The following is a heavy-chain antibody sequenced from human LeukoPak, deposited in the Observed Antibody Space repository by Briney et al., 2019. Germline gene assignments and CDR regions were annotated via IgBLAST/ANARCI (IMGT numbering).Heavy chain of an antibody. Sequence: GRSLRLSCAASGFTFSSYAMSWVRQAPGKGLQWVSAISGIGGSTSYADSVKGRFTISRDNSKNTLYLQKNSLNAENTAVYDCAAGPKYCSSGSCYWGYFDYWGQGTLVTVSS. CDR1: GFTFSSYA. J-gene: IGHJ4*02. CDR3: AAGPKYCSSGSCYWGYFDY. D-gene: IGHD2-15*01. V-gene: IGHV3-23*01. CDR2: ISGIGGST.